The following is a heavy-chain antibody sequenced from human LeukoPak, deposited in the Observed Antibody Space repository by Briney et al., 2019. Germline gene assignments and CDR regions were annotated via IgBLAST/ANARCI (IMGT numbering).Heavy chain of an antibody. V-gene: IGHV3-33*01. J-gene: IGHJ4*02. D-gene: IGHD3-22*01. CDR1: GLTFSSYG. Sequence: GGSLRLSCAASGLTFSSYGMHWVRQAPGKGLEWVAVIWYDGSNKYYADSVKGRFTISRDNSKNTLYLQMNSLRAEDTAVYYCARTNTRYHQGGYIDYWGQGTLVTVSS. CDR2: IWYDGSNK. CDR3: ARTNTRYHQGGYIDY.